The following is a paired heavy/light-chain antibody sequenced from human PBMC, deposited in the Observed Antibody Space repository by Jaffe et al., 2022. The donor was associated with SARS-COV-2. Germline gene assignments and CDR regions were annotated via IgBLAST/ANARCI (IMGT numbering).Heavy chain of an antibody. CDR2: IYYSGST. CDR1: GGSITSGDYY. D-gene: IGHD5-12*01. CDR3: ARLPGSSPYHWIDP. V-gene: IGHV4-30-4*01. Sequence: QVQLQESGPGLVKPSQTLSLTCTVSGGSITSGDYYWSWIRQPPEKGLEWIGYIYYSGSTFYNPSLRSRVTISVDTSKNQFSLRLSSVSATDTAVYYCARLPGSSPYHWIDPWGQGSLVTVSS. J-gene: IGHJ5*02.
Light chain of an antibody. J-gene: IGLJ3*02. CDR3: LLYYGGAHPWV. CDR2: GTS. CDR1: TRAVTSGNY. Sequence: QTVVTQEPSLTVSPGGTVTLTCASSTRAVTSGNYAHWFQQKPGQAPRALLYGTSNKQSWAPARFSGSLLGGKAALTLSGVQPEDEAEYYCLLYYGGAHPWVFGGGTKLTVL. V-gene: IGLV7-43*01.